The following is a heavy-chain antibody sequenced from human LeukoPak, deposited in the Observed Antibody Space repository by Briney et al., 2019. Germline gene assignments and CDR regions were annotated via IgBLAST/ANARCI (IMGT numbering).Heavy chain of an antibody. CDR3: ARAGGELLWFGELLRNYYYYGMDV. CDR1: GGSFSGYY. CDR2: INPSGST. J-gene: IGHJ6*02. D-gene: IGHD3-10*01. Sequence: SETLSLTCAVYGGSFSGYYWSWIRQPPGKGLEWIGEINPSGSTNYNPSLKSRVTISVDTSKNQFSLKLSSVTAADTAVYYCARAGGELLWFGELLRNYYYYGMDVWGQGTTVTVSS. V-gene: IGHV4-34*01.